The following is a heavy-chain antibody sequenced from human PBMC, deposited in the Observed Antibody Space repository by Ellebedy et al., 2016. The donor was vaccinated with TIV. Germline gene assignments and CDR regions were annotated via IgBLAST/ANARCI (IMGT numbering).Heavy chain of an antibody. D-gene: IGHD5-12*01. V-gene: IGHV3-64D*06. J-gene: IGHJ5*02. Sequence: PGGSLRLSCSASGFTFSSYAMHRVRQAPGKGLEYVSAISGNGGSTYYADSVKGRFTISRDNSKNTLYLQMSSLRAEDTAVYYCVKGGDIVATNWFDPWGQGTLVTVSS. CDR1: GFTFSSYA. CDR2: ISGNGGST. CDR3: VKGGDIVATNWFDP.